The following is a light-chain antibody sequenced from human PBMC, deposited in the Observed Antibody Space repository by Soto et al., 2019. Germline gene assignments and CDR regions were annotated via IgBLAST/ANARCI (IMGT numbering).Light chain of an antibody. CDR1: QGITNE. Sequence: AIQMTQSPSSLSASIGDRVTIPCRASQGITNELGWYQQRPGKAPKLLINAASSLQSGVPSRFSGSGSRTDFTLTISSLQPEDLGTYYCLQDFTYPSTFGQGTKVDIK. J-gene: IGKJ1*01. CDR2: AAS. V-gene: IGKV1-6*01. CDR3: LQDFTYPST.